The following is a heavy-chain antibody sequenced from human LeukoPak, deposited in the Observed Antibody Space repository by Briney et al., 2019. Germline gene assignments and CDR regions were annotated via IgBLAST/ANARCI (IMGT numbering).Heavy chain of an antibody. CDR2: ISAYNGNT. CDR1: GYTFTSYG. J-gene: IGHJ4*02. Sequence: GASVKVSRKASGYTFTSYGISWVRQAPGQGLEWMGWISAYNGNTNYAQKLQGRVTMTTDTSTSTAYKELRSLRSDDTAVYYCARSDGSGSYFCRDYWGQGTLVTVSS. CDR3: ARSDGSGSYFCRDY. D-gene: IGHD3-10*01. V-gene: IGHV1-18*01.